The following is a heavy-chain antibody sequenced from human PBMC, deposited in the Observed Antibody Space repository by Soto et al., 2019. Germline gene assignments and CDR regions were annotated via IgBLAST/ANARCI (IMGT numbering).Heavy chain of an antibody. CDR2: ISGSGDRT. CDR3: AKASTHEYVWGSYRYYFDS. V-gene: IGHV3-23*01. Sequence: GGSLRLSCAASGFPFSSYAMTWVRQAPGKGLEWVSGISGSGDRTHYVDSVQGRFTISRDNSKNTLYLQMNSLRAEDTAVYYCAKASTHEYVWGSYRYYFDSWGQGTLVTVSS. D-gene: IGHD3-16*02. CDR1: GFPFSSYA. J-gene: IGHJ4*02.